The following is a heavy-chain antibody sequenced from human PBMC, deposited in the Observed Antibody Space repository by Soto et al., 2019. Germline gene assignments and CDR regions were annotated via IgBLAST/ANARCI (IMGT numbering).Heavy chain of an antibody. CDR2: IRTKVNSYAT. V-gene: IGHV3-73*01. Sequence: EVQLVESGGGLVQPGGSLKLSCAASGFTFSGSAMHWVRQASGKGLEWVGRIRTKVNSYATTYGASVKGRFTISRDDSKHTTYLQMNSLKTEDTAVYYCTTEPGHYWGQGTLVTVSS. J-gene: IGHJ4*02. CDR1: GFTFSGSA. CDR3: TTEPGHY. D-gene: IGHD3-10*01.